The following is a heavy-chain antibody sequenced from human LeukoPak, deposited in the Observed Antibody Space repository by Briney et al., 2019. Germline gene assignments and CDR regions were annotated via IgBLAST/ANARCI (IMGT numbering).Heavy chain of an antibody. Sequence: ASVKVSCKASGYTFTGYHMHWVRQAPGQGLEWMGWINPNSGGTNYAQKFQGRVTMTRDTSISTAYMELSRLRSDYTAVYYCARDALRNRHWGAWFDPWGQGTLVTVSS. D-gene: IGHD7-27*01. V-gene: IGHV1-2*02. CDR1: GYTFTGYH. CDR2: INPNSGGT. J-gene: IGHJ5*02. CDR3: ARDALRNRHWGAWFDP.